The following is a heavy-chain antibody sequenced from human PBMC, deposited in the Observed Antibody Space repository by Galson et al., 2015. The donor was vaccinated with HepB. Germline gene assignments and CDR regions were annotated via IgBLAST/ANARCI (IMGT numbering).Heavy chain of an antibody. J-gene: IGHJ4*02. Sequence: LSLTCAVYGGSFSGYYWSWIRQPPGKGLEWIGEINHSGSTNYNPSLKSRVTISVDTSKNQFSLKLSSVTAADTAVYYCARGADPYYYGSRRQFDYWGQGTLVTVSS. CDR3: ARGADPYYYGSRRQFDY. CDR1: GGSFSGYY. V-gene: IGHV4-34*01. CDR2: INHSGST. D-gene: IGHD3-10*01.